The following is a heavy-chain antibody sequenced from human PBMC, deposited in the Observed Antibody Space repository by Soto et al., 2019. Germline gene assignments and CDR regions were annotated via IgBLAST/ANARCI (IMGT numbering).Heavy chain of an antibody. CDR2: SYYNGDT. J-gene: IGHJ5*01. Sequence: SETLSLTCTVSGDSVTSTSYYWSWVRQSPGRGLEWLGYSYYNGDTNYNPSLKSRVTISVDTSKNQFSLKLTPLTAADTGVYYCAREGGVLRLSNWFDSWGQGIQVTVSS. CDR3: AREGGVLRLSNWFDS. V-gene: IGHV4-61*01. CDR1: GDSVTSTSYY. D-gene: IGHD3-3*01.